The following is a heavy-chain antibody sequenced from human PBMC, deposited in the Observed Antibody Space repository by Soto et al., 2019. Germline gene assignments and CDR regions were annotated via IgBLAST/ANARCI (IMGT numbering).Heavy chain of an antibody. V-gene: IGHV1-69*06. CDR3: ARGPDYYDSSGYPSFDY. CDR1: GGTFSSYA. Sequence: SVKVSCKASGGTFSSYAISWVRQAPGQGLEWMGGIIPIFGTANYAQKFQGRVTITADKSTSTAYMELSSLRSEDTAVYYCARGPDYYDSSGYPSFDYWGQGTLVTVSS. D-gene: IGHD3-22*01. J-gene: IGHJ4*02. CDR2: IIPIFGTA.